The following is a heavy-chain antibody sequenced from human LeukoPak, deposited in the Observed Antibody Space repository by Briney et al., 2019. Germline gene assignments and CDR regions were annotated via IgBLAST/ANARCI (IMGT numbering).Heavy chain of an antibody. J-gene: IGHJ3*02. D-gene: IGHD5-12*01. CDR3: ASPVTATIFGPAFDI. CDR2: INHSGST. Sequence: SETLSLTCIVSGGSIRSNSYWWGWIRQPPGKGLEWIGEINHSGSTNYNPSLKSRVTISVDTSKNQFSLKLSSVTAADTAVYYCASPVTATIFGPAFDIWGQGTMVTVSS. V-gene: IGHV4-39*07. CDR1: GGSIRSNSYW.